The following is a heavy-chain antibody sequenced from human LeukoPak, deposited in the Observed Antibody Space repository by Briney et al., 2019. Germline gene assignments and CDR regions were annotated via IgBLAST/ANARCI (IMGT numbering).Heavy chain of an antibody. Sequence: GGSLRLSCAASGFTFSNYAMTWVRQVPGKGLEWLSGISGSDGSTYYADSVKGRFTISRDYSKNTLYVQMNSLRAEDTAVYYCARGAWGDLTFWGQGTLVTVSS. CDR2: ISGSDGST. J-gene: IGHJ4*02. CDR1: GFTFSNYA. D-gene: IGHD2-21*02. CDR3: ARGAWGDLTF. V-gene: IGHV3-23*01.